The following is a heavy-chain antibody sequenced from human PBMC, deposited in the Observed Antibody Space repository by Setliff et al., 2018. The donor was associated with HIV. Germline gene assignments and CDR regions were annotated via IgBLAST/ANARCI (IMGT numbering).Heavy chain of an antibody. CDR1: GGTISSGSDY. J-gene: IGHJ4*02. Sequence: LSLTCTVSGGTISSGSDYWSWIRQPAGKGLEWIGQIHISGTTNYNPSLKSRVTISIDTSKHQFSLKLRSVTAADTAVYYFASDPHYFDRSGYFSWFYFDFWGQGKLVTVS. D-gene: IGHD3-22*01. V-gene: IGHV4-61*09. CDR3: ASDPHYFDRSGYFSWFYFDF. CDR2: IHISGTT.